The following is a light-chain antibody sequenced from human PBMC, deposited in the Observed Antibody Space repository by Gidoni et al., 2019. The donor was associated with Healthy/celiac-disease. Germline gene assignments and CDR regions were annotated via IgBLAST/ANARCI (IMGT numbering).Light chain of an antibody. CDR3: QQYYSTPLP. J-gene: IGKJ4*01. CDR1: QSVLYSSNNKNY. Sequence: DIVMTQSPDSLAVSLGERATINCKSSQSVLYSSNNKNYLAWYQQKPGQPPKLLIYWASTRESGVPDRFSGSGSGPDFARTIRSLQAEDVAVYYCQQYYSTPLPFGGGTKVEIK. V-gene: IGKV4-1*01. CDR2: WAS.